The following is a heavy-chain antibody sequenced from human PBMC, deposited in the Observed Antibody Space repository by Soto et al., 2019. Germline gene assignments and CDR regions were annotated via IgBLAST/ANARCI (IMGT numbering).Heavy chain of an antibody. CDR2: ISGSGGST. CDR3: AKQQIQLWLLVREGAFDY. CDR1: GFTFSSYA. D-gene: IGHD5-18*01. V-gene: IGHV3-23*01. J-gene: IGHJ4*02. Sequence: EVQLLESGGGLVQPGGSLRLSCAASGFTFSSYAMSWVRQAPGKGLEWVSAISGSGGSTYYADSVKGRFTISRDNSKNTLYLQMNSLRAEDTAVYYCAKQQIQLWLLVREGAFDYWGQGTLVTVSS.